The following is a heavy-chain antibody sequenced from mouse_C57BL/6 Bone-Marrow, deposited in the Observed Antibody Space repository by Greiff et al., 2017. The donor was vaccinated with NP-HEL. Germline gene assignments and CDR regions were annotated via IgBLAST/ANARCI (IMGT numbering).Heavy chain of an antibody. V-gene: IGHV5-9-1*02. D-gene: IGHD3-2*02. CDR1: GFTFSSYA. CDR3: TRDSSGYVPY. Sequence: EVQVVESGEGLVKPGGSLKLSCAASGFTFSSYAMSWVRQTPEKRLEWVAYISSGGDYIYYADTVKGRFTISRDNARNTLYLQMSSLKSEDTAMYYCTRDSSGYVPYWGQGTLVTVSA. CDR2: ISSGGDYI. J-gene: IGHJ3*01.